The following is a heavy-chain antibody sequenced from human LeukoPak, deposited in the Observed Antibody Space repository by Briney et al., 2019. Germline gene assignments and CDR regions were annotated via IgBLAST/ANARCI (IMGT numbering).Heavy chain of an antibody. CDR2: IYYSGST. Sequence: PSETLSLTCTVSGGSISSYYWSWIRQPPGKGLEWIGYIYYSGSTNYNPSLKSRVTISVDTSKNQFSLMMTSVTAADTAVYYCARRRDSSYIMDAWGQGTTVTVSS. CDR3: ARRRDSSYIMDA. D-gene: IGHD2-21*02. CDR1: GGSISSYY. J-gene: IGHJ6*02. V-gene: IGHV4-59*01.